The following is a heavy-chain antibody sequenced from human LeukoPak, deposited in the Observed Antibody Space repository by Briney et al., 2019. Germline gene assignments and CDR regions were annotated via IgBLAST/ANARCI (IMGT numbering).Heavy chain of an antibody. CDR3: AKDRGQLLQVPYGMDV. CDR2: IITIFGIA. CDR1: GGSFSSYA. V-gene: IGHV1-69*04. Sequence: GASVKVSCKASGGSFSSYAISWVRQAPGQGLEWMGRIITIFGIATYAQKFQGRVTITADTSTSTAYMELSSLRSEDTAVYYCAKDRGQLLQVPYGMDVWGQGTTVTVSS. J-gene: IGHJ6*02. D-gene: IGHD2-2*01.